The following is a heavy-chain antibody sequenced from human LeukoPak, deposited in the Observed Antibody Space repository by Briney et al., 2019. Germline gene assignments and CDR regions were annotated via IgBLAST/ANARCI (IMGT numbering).Heavy chain of an antibody. CDR3: ATDRQGGSGWYYFDY. D-gene: IGHD6-19*01. J-gene: IGHJ4*02. V-gene: IGHV1-24*01. CDR2: FDPEDGET. Sequence: ASVKVSCKVSGYTLTELSMHWVRQAPGKGLEWMGGFDPEDGETIYAQKFQGRVTMTEDTSTDTAYVELSSLRSEDTAVYYCATDRQGGSGWYYFDYWGQGTLVTVSS. CDR1: GYTLTELS.